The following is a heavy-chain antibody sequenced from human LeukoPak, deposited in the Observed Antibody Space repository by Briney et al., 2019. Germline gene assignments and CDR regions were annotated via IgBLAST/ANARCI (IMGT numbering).Heavy chain of an antibody. V-gene: IGHV3-23*01. CDR2: VSGSGGST. Sequence: GGSLRLSCAASGFSFSTYAMSWVRQAPGKGLEWVSAVSGSGGSTYYADSVKGRFTISRDNPKNTLYLQMDSLRAEDTAVYYCAKNPSSWTNNWFDPWGQGTPVTVSS. D-gene: IGHD2-2*01. CDR1: GFSFSTYA. CDR3: AKNPSSWTNNWFDP. J-gene: IGHJ5*02.